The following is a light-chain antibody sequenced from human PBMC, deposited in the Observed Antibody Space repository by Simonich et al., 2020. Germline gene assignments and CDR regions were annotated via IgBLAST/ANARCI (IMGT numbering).Light chain of an antibody. J-gene: IGKJ2*01. CDR3: QQYYSTPYT. CDR2: WAP. CDR1: QSVLYSSNNKNY. Sequence: DIVMTQSPDSLAVSLGERATINCKSSQSVLYSSNNKNYLAWYQQKPGQPPKLLLYWAPTRESGVPYRFSCSGSGTDFTLTISSLQAEDVAVYYCQQYYSTPYTFGQGTKLEIK. V-gene: IGKV4-1*01.